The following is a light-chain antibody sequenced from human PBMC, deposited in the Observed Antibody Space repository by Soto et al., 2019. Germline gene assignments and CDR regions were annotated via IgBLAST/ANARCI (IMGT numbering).Light chain of an antibody. Sequence: EIVLTQSPATLSLSPGERATLSCRASQSVSSYLGWFQQEPGQAPRLLIYDASNRATGIPARFSGSGSGTDFTLTISSLEPEDFAVYYCQQRSNWPRTFGQGTKVEIK. CDR1: QSVSSY. V-gene: IGKV3-11*01. J-gene: IGKJ1*01. CDR3: QQRSNWPRT. CDR2: DAS.